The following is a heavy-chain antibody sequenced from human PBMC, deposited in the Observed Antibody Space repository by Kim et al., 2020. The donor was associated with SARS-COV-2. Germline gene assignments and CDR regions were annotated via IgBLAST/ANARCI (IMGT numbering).Heavy chain of an antibody. J-gene: IGHJ4*02. CDR2: ISSDGSST. CDR1: GFTFSNYW. CDR3: ARDVGGSSDY. V-gene: IGHV3-74*01. Sequence: GGSLRLSCAASGFTFSNYWMYWVRQAPGKGLVCVSRISSDGSSTSCADSVKGRFTISRDNAKNTLYLQMNSLRAEDTAVYYCARDVGGSSDYWGQGTLVTVSS. D-gene: IGHD1-26*01.